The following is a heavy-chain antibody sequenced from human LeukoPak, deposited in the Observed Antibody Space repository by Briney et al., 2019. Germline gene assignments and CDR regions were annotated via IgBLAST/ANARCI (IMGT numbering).Heavy chain of an antibody. D-gene: IGHD2-2*01. CDR3: ARDGPLKDIVVVPAAVYSSSYYYYYMDV. V-gene: IGHV3-74*01. CDR1: GFTFSRYW. J-gene: IGHJ6*03. Sequence: GGSLRLSCAASGFTFSRYWMHWVGQAPGKGLVWVSRINSDGSSTSYADSVKGRFTISRDNAKNTLYLQMNSLRAEDTALYYCARDGPLKDIVVVPAAVYSSSYYYYYMDVWGKGTTVTVSS. CDR2: INSDGSST.